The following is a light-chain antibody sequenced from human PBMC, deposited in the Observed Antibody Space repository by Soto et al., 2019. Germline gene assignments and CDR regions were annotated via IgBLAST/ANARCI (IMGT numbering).Light chain of an antibody. CDR1: GRDIGAYDY. Sequence: QSVLTQPASLSGAPGQSITISCTGTGRDIGAYDYVPWFQQHPGKAPRIMISEVNHRPSGVSNRLSGCEAGNTASLTVSGLQAEDEADYYCSSYAGSSNAFGTGTKVTVL. J-gene: IGLJ1*01. V-gene: IGLV2-14*01. CDR3: SSYAGSSNA. CDR2: EVN.